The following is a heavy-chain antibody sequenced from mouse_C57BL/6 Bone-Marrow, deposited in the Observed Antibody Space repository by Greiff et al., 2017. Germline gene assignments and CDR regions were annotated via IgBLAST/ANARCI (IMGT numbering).Heavy chain of an antibody. CDR1: GYTFTSYG. CDR3: ASFGDYGSSYNY. Sequence: QVQLQQSGAELARPGASVKLSCKASGYTFTSYGISWVKQRTGQGLEWIGEIYPRSGNTYYNEKFKGKATLTADKSSSTAYMELRSLTSEDSAVYFCASFGDYGSSYNYWGQGTTLTVSS. CDR2: IYPRSGNT. V-gene: IGHV1-81*01. D-gene: IGHD1-1*01. J-gene: IGHJ2*01.